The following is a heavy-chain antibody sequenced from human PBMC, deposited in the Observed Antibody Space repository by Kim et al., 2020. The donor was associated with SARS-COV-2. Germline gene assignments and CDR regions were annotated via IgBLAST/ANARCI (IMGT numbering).Heavy chain of an antibody. V-gene: IGHV3-48*03. CDR3: ARDRSHYYEGSGYFTWDY. D-gene: IGHD3-22*01. CDR1: GFTFSSSE. CDR2: ISSSGSTI. J-gene: IGHJ4*02. Sequence: GGSLRLSCAASGFTFSSSEMNWVRQAPGKGLEWVSYISSSGSTIYYADSVKGRFTISRDNAKNSLYLQMNSLRAEDTAVYYCARDRSHYYEGSGYFTWDYWGQGTLVTVSS.